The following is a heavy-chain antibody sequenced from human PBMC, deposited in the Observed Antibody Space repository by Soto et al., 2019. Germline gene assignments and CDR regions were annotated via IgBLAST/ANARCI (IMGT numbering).Heavy chain of an antibody. Sequence: PSETLSLTCAVSGGSISSSNWWSWVRQPPGKGLEWIGEIYHSGSTNYNPSLKSRVTISVDKSKNQFSLKLSSVTAADTAVYYCARTHDVLRFLESSTVFDPWGQGTLVTSP. V-gene: IGHV4-4*02. D-gene: IGHD3-3*01. CDR2: IYHSGST. J-gene: IGHJ5*02. CDR1: GGSISSSNW. CDR3: ARTHDVLRFLESSTVFDP.